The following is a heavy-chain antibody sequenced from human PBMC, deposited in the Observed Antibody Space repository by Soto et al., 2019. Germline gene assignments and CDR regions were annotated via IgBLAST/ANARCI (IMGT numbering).Heavy chain of an antibody. Sequence: QVQLVQSGAEVKKPGASVKVSCMASGYTFTSYYMHWVRQAPGQGLEWMGIINPSAGSTRYSQKFQGRVTMTRDTSTSTVYMERSSLRSEDTAVYYCARAYNYVSGMDVWGQGTTVTVSS. CDR2: INPSAGST. CDR3: ARAYNYVSGMDV. D-gene: IGHD3-10*02. V-gene: IGHV1-46*01. CDR1: GYTFTSYY. J-gene: IGHJ6*02.